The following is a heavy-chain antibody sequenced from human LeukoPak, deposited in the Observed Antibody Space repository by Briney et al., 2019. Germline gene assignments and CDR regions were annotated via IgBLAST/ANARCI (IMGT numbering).Heavy chain of an antibody. J-gene: IGHJ4*02. D-gene: IGHD2-21*02. CDR2: ISSSGITI. CDR3: ARDSPRGDRYVFDY. Sequence: GGSQRLSCAASGFTFSDYYMSWIRQAPGKGLEWVSYISSSGITIYYADSVKGRFTSSKHNAKNSLYLQMNSLRAEDTAVYYCARDSPRGDRYVFDYWGQGTLVAVSS. V-gene: IGHV3-11*01. CDR1: GFTFSDYY.